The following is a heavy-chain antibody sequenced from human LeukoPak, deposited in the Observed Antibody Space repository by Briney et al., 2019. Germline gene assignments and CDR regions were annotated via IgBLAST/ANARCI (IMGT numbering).Heavy chain of an antibody. CDR1: AYSISSGYY. Sequence: SETLSLTCTVSAYSISSGYYGGWIRQPPGKGLELIGSIYHSGSTSYNPSRKSRVTISVDTSKNQFSLKLSSVTAADTAVYYCARENLTYYDFWSGYPRRPGFDPWGQGTLVTVSS. D-gene: IGHD3-3*01. CDR3: ARENLTYYDFWSGYPRRPGFDP. J-gene: IGHJ5*02. CDR2: IYHSGST. V-gene: IGHV4-38-2*02.